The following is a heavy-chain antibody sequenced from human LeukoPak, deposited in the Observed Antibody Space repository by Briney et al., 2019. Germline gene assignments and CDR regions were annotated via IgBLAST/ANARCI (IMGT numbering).Heavy chain of an antibody. CDR3: ARGGKATVVTM. V-gene: IGHV4-4*09. Sequence: SETLSLTCTVSGGSIGDFYWSWLRQPPGKGLEWIAYIHTSGSTNYNPSLKSRVTISVDTSKNQFSLKLSSVTAADTAVYYCARGGKATVVTMWGQGILVTVSS. CDR2: IHTSGST. J-gene: IGHJ4*02. D-gene: IGHD4-23*01. CDR1: GGSIGDFY.